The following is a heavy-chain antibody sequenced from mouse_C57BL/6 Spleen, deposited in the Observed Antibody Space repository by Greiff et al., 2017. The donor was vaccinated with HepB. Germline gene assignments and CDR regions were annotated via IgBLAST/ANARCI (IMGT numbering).Heavy chain of an antibody. V-gene: IGHV1-54*01. D-gene: IGHD2-3*01. J-gene: IGHJ4*01. CDR1: GYAFTNYL. CDR3: ARGVYDYAMDY. CDR2: INPGSGGT. Sequence: VKLQESGAELVRPGTSVKVSCKASGYAFTNYLIEWVKQRPGQGLEWIGVINPGSGGTNYNEKFKGKATLTADKSSSTAYMQLSSLPSEDSAVYFCARGVYDYAMDYWGQGTSVTVSS.